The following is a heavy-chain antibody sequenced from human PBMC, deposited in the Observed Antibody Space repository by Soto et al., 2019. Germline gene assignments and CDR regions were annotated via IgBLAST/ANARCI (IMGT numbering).Heavy chain of an antibody. Sequence: GGSLRLSCAASGFSFSTYDMDWVRQAPGKAPEWIAHISTTSFTIYYADSVKGRFTISRDNARNSLYLEMKILRDEDTAVYYCARDRCFDGSCYSASDSWGQGILVTVSS. V-gene: IGHV3-48*02. CDR3: ARDRCFDGSCYSASDS. CDR1: GFSFSTYD. D-gene: IGHD2-15*01. CDR2: ISTTSFTI. J-gene: IGHJ5*01.